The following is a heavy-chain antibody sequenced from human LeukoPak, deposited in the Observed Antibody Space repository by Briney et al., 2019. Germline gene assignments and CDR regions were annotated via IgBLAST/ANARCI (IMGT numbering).Heavy chain of an antibody. CDR2: IKSNSDGGTA. V-gene: IGHV3-15*01. D-gene: IGHD2-15*01. J-gene: IGHJ6*02. Sequence: GGSLLLSCAASGFTFSNAWMSWVRQAPGKGLEWVGRIKSNSDGGTAEYGAPVKGRFTISRDDSKNTLYLQMNSLKTEDTAVYHCTTVTALLLWGLDVWGQATTVTVSS. CDR3: TTVTALLLWGLDV. CDR1: GFTFSNAW.